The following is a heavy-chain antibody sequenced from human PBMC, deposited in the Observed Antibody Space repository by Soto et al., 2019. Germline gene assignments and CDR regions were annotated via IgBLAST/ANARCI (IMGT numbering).Heavy chain of an antibody. V-gene: IGHV3-23*01. CDR3: AKDGPYVAAAGIRDYYYYGMDV. D-gene: IGHD6-13*01. J-gene: IGHJ6*02. Sequence: GGSLRLSCAASGFTFSSYAMSWVRQAPGKGLEWVSAISGSGGSTYYADSVKGRFTISRDNSKNTLYLQMNSLRAEDTAVYYCAKDGPYVAAAGIRDYYYYGMDVWGQGTTVTVSS. CDR2: ISGSGGST. CDR1: GFTFSSYA.